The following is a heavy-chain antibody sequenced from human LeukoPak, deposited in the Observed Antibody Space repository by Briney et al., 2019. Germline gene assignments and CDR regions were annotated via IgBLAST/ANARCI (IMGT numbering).Heavy chain of an antibody. D-gene: IGHD3-10*01. V-gene: IGHV1-8*01. Sequence: ASVKVSCKASGYTFTSYDINWVRQATGQGLEWMGWMNPNSGNTGYAQKFQGSVTMTRNTSISTAYMELSSLRSEDTAVYYCARGRVHELLYLCYWGQGTLVTVSS. CDR2: MNPNSGNT. J-gene: IGHJ4*02. CDR1: GYTFTSYD. CDR3: ARGRVHELLYLCY.